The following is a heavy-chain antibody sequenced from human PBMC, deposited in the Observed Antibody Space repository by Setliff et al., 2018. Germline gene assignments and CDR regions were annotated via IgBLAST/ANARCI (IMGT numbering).Heavy chain of an antibody. Sequence: GGSLRLSCAASGFTFSDHHIDWVRQAPGKGLEWISTIRSNSPTLYYADSVQGRFTISRDNARNSLFLQMSSLRAEDTAVYYCARSLGIRDYSYFDLWGRGTLVTVSS. CDR2: IRSNSPTL. D-gene: IGHD5-12*01. J-gene: IGHJ2*01. V-gene: IGHV3-48*01. CDR3: ARSLGIRDYSYFDL. CDR1: GFTFSDHH.